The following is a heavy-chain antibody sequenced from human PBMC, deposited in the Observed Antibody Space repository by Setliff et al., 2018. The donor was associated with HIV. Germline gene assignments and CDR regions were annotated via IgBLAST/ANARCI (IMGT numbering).Heavy chain of an antibody. CDR3: ARLSYDYVWGSYRYTDYYYYMDV. D-gene: IGHD3-16*02. J-gene: IGHJ6*03. CDR2: IYYSGST. V-gene: IGHV4-61*08. CDR1: GGSISSGGYY. Sequence: SETLSLTCTVSGGSISSGGYYWSWIRQHPGKGLEWIGYIYYSGSTNYNPSLKSRVTISVDTSKNQFSLKLSSVTAADTAVYYCARLSYDYVWGSYRYTDYYYYMDVWGKGTTVTVSS.